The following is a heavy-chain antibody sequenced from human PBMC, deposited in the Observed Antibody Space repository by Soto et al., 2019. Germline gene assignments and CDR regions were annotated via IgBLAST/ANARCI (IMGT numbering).Heavy chain of an antibody. D-gene: IGHD3-22*01. CDR3: AKNPGYYYDSTGYHFDY. V-gene: IGHV3-23*01. J-gene: IGHJ4*02. CDR1: EFTFINYA. CDR2: ISYGGGTT. Sequence: PGGSLRLSCAASEFTFINYAMSWIRQAPGKGLEWVSAISYGGGTTYYADSVKGRFTISRDNSKNTLYLQMNSLRAEDTAVYYCAKNPGYYYDSTGYHFDYWGQGTLVTVSS.